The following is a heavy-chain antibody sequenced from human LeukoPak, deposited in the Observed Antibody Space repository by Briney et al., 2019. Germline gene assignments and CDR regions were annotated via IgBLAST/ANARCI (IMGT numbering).Heavy chain of an antibody. V-gene: IGHV1-2*02. CDR2: INPNSGGT. J-gene: IGHJ4*02. CDR3: ASSITMIVVVAPAPNFDY. Sequence: ASVKVSCKASGYTFTGYYMHWVRQAPGQGLEWMGWINPNSGGTNYAQKFQGRVTMTRDTSISTAYMELSRLRSDDTAVYYCASSITMIVVVAPAPNFDYWGQGTLVTVSS. CDR1: GYTFTGYY. D-gene: IGHD3-22*01.